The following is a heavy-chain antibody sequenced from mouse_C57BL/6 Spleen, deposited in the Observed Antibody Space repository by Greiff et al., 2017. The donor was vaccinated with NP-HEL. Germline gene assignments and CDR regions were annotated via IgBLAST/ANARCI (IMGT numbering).Heavy chain of an antibody. D-gene: IGHD1-1*01. CDR2: IYPGDGDT. CDR1: GYAFSSYW. CDR3: ARSGYGSSDY. J-gene: IGHJ2*01. V-gene: IGHV1-80*01. Sequence: VKLVESGAELVKPGASVKISCKASGYAFSSYWMNWVKQRPGKGLEWIGQIYPGDGDTNYNGKFKGKATLTADKSSSTAYMQLSSLTSEDSAVYFCARSGYGSSDYWGQGTTLTVSS.